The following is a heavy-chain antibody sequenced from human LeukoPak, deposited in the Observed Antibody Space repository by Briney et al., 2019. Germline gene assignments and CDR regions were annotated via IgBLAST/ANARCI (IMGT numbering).Heavy chain of an antibody. CDR2: ISSSSSTI. V-gene: IGHV3-48*02. D-gene: IGHD2-2*01. Sequence: PGGSLRLSCAASGFTFSSYSMNWVRQAPGKGLEWVSYISSSSSTIYYADSVKGRFTISRDNAKNSLYLQMNSLRDEDTAVYYCARVGTSCYFSSCYYYYYMDVWGKGTTVTVSS. CDR3: ARVGTSCYFSSCYYYYYMDV. J-gene: IGHJ6*03. CDR1: GFTFSSYS.